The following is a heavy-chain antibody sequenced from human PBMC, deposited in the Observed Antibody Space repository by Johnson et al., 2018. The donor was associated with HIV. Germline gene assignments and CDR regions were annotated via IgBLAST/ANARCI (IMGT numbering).Heavy chain of an antibody. D-gene: IGHD3-10*01. J-gene: IGHJ3*02. CDR1: GFTFSAYA. V-gene: IGHV3-30-3*02. CDR2: VSYDGSNR. CDR3: AKQYYGSGGSVHAFDI. Sequence: QMQLVESGGGVVQPGRSLRLSCAASGFTFSAYAMHWVRQAPGKGLEWVALVSYDGSNRYYADSVKGRVTISRDNSKNTVYLQMNSLRAEDTAVYYCAKQYYGSGGSVHAFDIWGQGTMVTVSS.